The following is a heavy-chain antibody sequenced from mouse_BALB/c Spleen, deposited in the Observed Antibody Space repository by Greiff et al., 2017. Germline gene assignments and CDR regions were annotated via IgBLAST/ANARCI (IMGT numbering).Heavy chain of an antibody. CDR1: GFDFSRYW. Sequence: EVQGVESGGGLVQPGGSLKLSCAASGFDFSRYWMSWVRQAPGKGLEWIGEINPDSSTINYTPSLKDKFIISRDNAKNTLYLQMSKVRSEDTALYYCARDYDGYAMDYWGQGTSVTVSS. CDR3: ARDYDGYAMDY. CDR2: INPDSSTI. D-gene: IGHD2-3*01. V-gene: IGHV4-1*02. J-gene: IGHJ4*01.